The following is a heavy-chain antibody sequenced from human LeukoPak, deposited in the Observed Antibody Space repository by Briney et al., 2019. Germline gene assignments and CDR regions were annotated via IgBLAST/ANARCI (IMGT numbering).Heavy chain of an antibody. CDR1: GGSISTGSDY. D-gene: IGHD3-10*01. Sequence: SETLSLTCTVSGGSISTGSDYWSWIRQAAGTGLEWIGRIYTSGSTNYNPSLRSRVTISVDTSKNQFSLRLSSVTAADTAVYYCARVMVGVRGLHFDDWGQGTLVTVSS. CDR2: IYTSGST. J-gene: IGHJ4*02. CDR3: ARVMVGVRGLHFDD. V-gene: IGHV4-61*02.